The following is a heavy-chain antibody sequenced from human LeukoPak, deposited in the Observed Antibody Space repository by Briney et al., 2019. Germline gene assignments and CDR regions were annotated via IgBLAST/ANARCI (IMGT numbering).Heavy chain of an antibody. J-gene: IGHJ4*02. CDR2: ISISNSYI. Sequence: PGGSLRLSCAASGFTFSSYRMTWFGQAPGKGLGWVSSISISNSYIYDADSVKGRFTISRDNAKNSLYLQMNSLRAEDTAVYYCARAGAAAGSFEFDYWGQGTLVTVSS. CDR3: ARAGAAAGSFEFDY. V-gene: IGHV3-21*01. CDR1: GFTFSSYR. D-gene: IGHD6-13*01.